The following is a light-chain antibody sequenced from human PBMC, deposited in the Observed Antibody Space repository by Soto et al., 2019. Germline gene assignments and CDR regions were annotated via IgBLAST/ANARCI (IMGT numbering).Light chain of an antibody. V-gene: IGKV3-11*01. CDR1: QSVSSY. Sequence: EIVLTQSPATLSLSPGERATLSCRASQSVSSYLLWYQQKPGQAPRLLIYDASNRASGTPARFSGSGSETDFTLTISSLEPEDFAVYYCQHRMNWPLTFGQGTKVDIK. CDR3: QHRMNWPLT. J-gene: IGKJ1*01. CDR2: DAS.